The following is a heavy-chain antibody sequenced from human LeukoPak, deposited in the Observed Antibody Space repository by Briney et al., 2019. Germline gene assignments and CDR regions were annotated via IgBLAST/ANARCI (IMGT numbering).Heavy chain of an antibody. CDR3: ARDLARVRDYYDSSGYYYFDY. CDR2: IIPVFGTP. D-gene: IGHD3-22*01. J-gene: IGHJ4*02. CDR1: GGTFSSYA. Sequence: GASVKVSCKASGGTFSSYAISWVRQAPGPGLEWMGGIIPVFGTPKYAQKFQCRVTMTRDTSTSTVYMELSSLRSEDTAVYYCARDLARVRDYYDSSGYYYFDYWGQGTLVTVSS. V-gene: IGHV1-69*05.